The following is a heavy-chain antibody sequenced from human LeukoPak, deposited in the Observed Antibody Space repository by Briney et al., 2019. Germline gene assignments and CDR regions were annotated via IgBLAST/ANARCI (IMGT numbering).Heavy chain of an antibody. CDR3: ARPRGDSGSYFFSDAFDI. V-gene: IGHV1-69*05. Sequence: SVKVSCKASGGTFSSYAISWVRQAPGQGLEWMGGIIPIFGTANYAQKFQGRVTITTDESTSTAYMELSSLRSEDTAVYYWARPRGDSGSYFFSDAFDIWGQGTMVTVSS. CDR2: IIPIFGTA. D-gene: IGHD1-26*01. CDR1: GGTFSSYA. J-gene: IGHJ3*02.